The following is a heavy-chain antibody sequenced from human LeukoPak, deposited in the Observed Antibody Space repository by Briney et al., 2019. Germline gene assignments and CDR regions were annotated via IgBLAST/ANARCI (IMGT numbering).Heavy chain of an antibody. J-gene: IGHJ4*02. Sequence: ASVKVSCKASGDTFTRYGCSWVRQAPGQGLEWMGWISAYNGNTNYPQKHQGRVTMTTDTSTSTAYMELRSLRSDDTAVYYCARSQHRYCRSTRCNTPDYWGQGTLVTVSS. CDR2: ISAYNGNT. CDR1: GDTFTRYG. D-gene: IGHD2-2*01. CDR3: ARSQHRYCRSTRCNTPDY. V-gene: IGHV1-18*01.